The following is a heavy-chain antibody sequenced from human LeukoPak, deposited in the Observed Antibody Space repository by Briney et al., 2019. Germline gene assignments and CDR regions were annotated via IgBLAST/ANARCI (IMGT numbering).Heavy chain of an antibody. Sequence: GGSLRLSCAASGFTFRSYGMHWVRQAPGKGLEWVAVIWYDGSNKYYVDSVQGRFTMSRDNSKNTLYLQMSSLRAEDTAVYYCARGDYYDSSGYYFPDAFDIWGQGTMVTVSS. J-gene: IGHJ3*02. CDR3: ARGDYYDSSGYYFPDAFDI. V-gene: IGHV3-33*01. CDR2: IWYDGSNK. D-gene: IGHD3-22*01. CDR1: GFTFRSYG.